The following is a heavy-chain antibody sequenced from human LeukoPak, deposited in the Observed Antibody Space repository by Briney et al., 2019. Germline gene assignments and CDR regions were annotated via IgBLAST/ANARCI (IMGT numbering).Heavy chain of an antibody. CDR3: VKDFGRIRGTPDS. Sequence: GGSLRLSCSASGFDFSIYTMYWVRQAPGKGPEYVSTISGSGHGGSRYYADSVKGRFTISRDDSKNIVYLQMNNLRSEDTAVYYCVKDFGRIRGTPDSWGQGAPVTVSS. CDR1: GFDFSIYT. J-gene: IGHJ4*02. CDR2: ISGSGHGGSR. D-gene: IGHD1-26*01. V-gene: IGHV3-64D*06.